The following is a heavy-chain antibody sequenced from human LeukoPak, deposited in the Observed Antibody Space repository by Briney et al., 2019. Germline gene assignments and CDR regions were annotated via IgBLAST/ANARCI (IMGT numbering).Heavy chain of an antibody. CDR3: ARNTYGYKFSMDV. Sequence: ASVKVSCKVSGFALTTYNIVWLRQAPGQGLERGGWVTDFNENTHYSRKVQGRVTMTRDTSTSTAYMELRSLRSDDTAVYYCARNTYGYKFSMDVWGKGTAVTVSS. J-gene: IGHJ6*03. D-gene: IGHD5-24*01. CDR2: VTDFNENT. CDR1: GFALTTYN. V-gene: IGHV1-18*01.